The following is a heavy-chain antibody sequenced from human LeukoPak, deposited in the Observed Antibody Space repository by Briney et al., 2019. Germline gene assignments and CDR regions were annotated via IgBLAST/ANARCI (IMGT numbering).Heavy chain of an antibody. V-gene: IGHV4-59*01. CDR2: MQSTGNS. Sequence: SETLSLTCTVSGGSISTYHWNWIRKSPGKGLEWIGYMQSTGNSNYNPSLKSRVTMSVDMSRNQIVLNLSSVTAADTAVYFCARDKQHTYGRYFDHWGQGTLVTVSS. D-gene: IGHD5-18*01. CDR3: ARDKQHTYGRYFDH. CDR1: GGSISTYH. J-gene: IGHJ4*02.